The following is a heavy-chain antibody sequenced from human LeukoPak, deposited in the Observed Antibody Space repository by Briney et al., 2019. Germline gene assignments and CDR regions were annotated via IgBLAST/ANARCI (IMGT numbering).Heavy chain of an antibody. J-gene: IGHJ5*02. CDR1: GHSISSYY. Sequence: SETLSITGTVSGHSISSYYWSWMPQPAGTALEGIGRIYTSGTITYNPSLKSRVTMSVDTSKNQFTLKLSSVTAADAAVYYCARDSGTTGEVKFDPWGQGTLVTVSS. CDR3: ARDSGTTGEVKFDP. CDR2: IYTSGTI. D-gene: IGHD3-10*01. V-gene: IGHV4-4*07.